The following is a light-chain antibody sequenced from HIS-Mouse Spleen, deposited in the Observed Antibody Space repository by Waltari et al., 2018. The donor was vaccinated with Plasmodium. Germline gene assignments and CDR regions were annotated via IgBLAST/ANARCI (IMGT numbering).Light chain of an antibody. CDR2: EVS. CDR1: SSDVGGYNY. V-gene: IGLV2-14*01. CDR3: SSYTSSSTLL. Sequence: QSALTQPASVSGSPGQSITISCTGTSSDVGGYNYVSWYQQHPGKAPKLMIYEVSNRPSGCYNRFSGSKSGNTASLTISGLQAEDEADYYCSSYTSSSTLLFGGGTKLTVL. J-gene: IGLJ2*01.